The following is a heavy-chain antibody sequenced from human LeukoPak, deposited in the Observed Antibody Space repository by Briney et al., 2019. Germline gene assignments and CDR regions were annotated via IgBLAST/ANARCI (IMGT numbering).Heavy chain of an antibody. CDR2: VSGSVGST. J-gene: IGHJ6*02. D-gene: IGHD5-18*01. CDR1: GCSFSSYA. Sequence: GGSLTLSCAASGCSFSSYARSWVRQAPGKGLEWVAAVSGSVGSTYYADPLKGRFTISRDNSKNTLYLQMNSLRAEDTAVYYCAKDLGYRYGKDYYYGMDVWGQGTTVTVSS. V-gene: IGHV3-23*01. CDR3: AKDLGYRYGKDYYYGMDV.